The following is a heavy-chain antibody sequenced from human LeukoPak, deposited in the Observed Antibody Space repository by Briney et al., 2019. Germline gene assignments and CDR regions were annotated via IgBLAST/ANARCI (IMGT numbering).Heavy chain of an antibody. J-gene: IGHJ6*04. CDR2: IYYSGST. V-gene: IGHV4-59*01. Sequence: PSETLTLTCTASGVTISSYYWSWIRQPPGKGLEWIGYIYYSGSTNYNPSLKSRVTISVDTSKNQFSLKLSSVTAADTAVYYCARLQYYYYGMDVWGKGTTVTVSS. CDR3: ARLQYYYYGMDV. D-gene: IGHD5-24*01. CDR1: GVTISSYY.